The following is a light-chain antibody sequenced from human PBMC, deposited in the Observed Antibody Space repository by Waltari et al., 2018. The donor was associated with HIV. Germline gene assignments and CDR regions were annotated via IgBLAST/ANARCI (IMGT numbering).Light chain of an antibody. CDR2: GNS. V-gene: IGLV1-40*01. J-gene: IGLJ2*01. Sequence: QSVLTQPPSVSGAPGPRVTIACTGSSSNIGAGYDVQWYQQLPGTAPKRPIYGNSNRPSGVPDRFSGSKSCTSASLAITGLQAEDEADYYCQSYDSRLSGFVIFGGGSKLTVL. CDR1: SSNIGAGYD. CDR3: QSYDSRLSGFVI.